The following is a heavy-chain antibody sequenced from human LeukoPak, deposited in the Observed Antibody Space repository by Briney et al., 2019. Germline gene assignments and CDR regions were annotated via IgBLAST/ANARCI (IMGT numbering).Heavy chain of an antibody. D-gene: IGHD3-22*01. CDR2: IYYSGLT. CDR1: GGPINRGNYY. V-gene: IGHV4-31*03. J-gene: IGHJ4*02. CDR3: VSYYYDRSVYTDY. Sequence: SETLSLTCSVSGGPINRGNYYWSWVRQHPGKGPEWIGYIYYSGLTHSNPSLKSRVTVSLDTSKNQFSLRLSSVTAADSAVYYCVSYYYDRSVYTDYWGQGTLGTVSS.